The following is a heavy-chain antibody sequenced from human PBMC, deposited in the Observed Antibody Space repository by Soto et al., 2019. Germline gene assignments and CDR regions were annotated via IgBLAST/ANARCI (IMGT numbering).Heavy chain of an antibody. CDR2: IYYSGST. CDR3: ARDKITGLFDY. J-gene: IGHJ4*02. Sequence: SETLSLTCAVSGGSISSYYWSWIRQPPGKGLEWIGYIYYSGSTNYNPSLKSRVTISVDTSKNQFSLKLSSVTAADTAVYYCARDKITGLFDYWGQGTLVTVSS. V-gene: IGHV4-59*01. D-gene: IGHD2-8*02. CDR1: GGSISSYY.